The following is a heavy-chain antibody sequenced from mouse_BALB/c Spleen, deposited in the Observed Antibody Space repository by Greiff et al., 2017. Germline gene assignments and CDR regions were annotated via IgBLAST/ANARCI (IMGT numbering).Heavy chain of an antibody. CDR3: ARWGDAWFAY. J-gene: IGHJ3*01. Sequence: EVKLEESGPGLVKPSQSLSLTCTVTGYSITSDYAWNWIRQFPGNKLEWMGYISYSGSTSYNPSLKSRISITRDTSKNQFFLQLNSVTTEDTATYYCARWGDAWFAYWGQGTLVTVSA. D-gene: IGHD3-3*01. V-gene: IGHV3-2*02. CDR1: GYSITSDYA. CDR2: ISYSGST.